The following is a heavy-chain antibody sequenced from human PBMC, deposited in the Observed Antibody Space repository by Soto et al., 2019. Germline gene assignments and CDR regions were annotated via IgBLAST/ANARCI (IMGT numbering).Heavy chain of an antibody. J-gene: IGHJ4*02. V-gene: IGHV4-31*03. CDR1: GGSSINGGYC. Sequence: TLSHTCTVSGGSSINGGYCWSWIRKHPGKGLEWIGYIHYSGSTNYNPSLKSRVTISVDTSMNQFSLKLSSVTAEDTAVYYCARVQYDPPFDYWGQGTLLTVSS. CDR3: ARVQYDPPFDY. CDR2: IHYSGST. D-gene: IGHD1-1*01.